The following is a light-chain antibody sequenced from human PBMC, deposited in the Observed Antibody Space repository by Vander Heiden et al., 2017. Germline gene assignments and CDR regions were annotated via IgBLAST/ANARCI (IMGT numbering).Light chain of an antibody. V-gene: IGLV1-47*01. CDR3: ASWDDSLSVVL. CDR2: GTS. CDR1: SSNIGAGH. Sequence: QSILTQPPSASGTPGQRVTIYRSGSSSNIGAGHVNWYQQLPGAAPKVLIYGTSQRPSGVADRFSGSKSGTSATLAISGLRSDDEADYYCASWDDSLSVVLFGGGTRLTVL. J-gene: IGLJ3*02.